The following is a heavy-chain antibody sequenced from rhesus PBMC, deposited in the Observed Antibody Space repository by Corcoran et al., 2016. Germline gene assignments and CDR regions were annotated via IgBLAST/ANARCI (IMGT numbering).Heavy chain of an antibody. Sequence: QVQLQESGPGLVKPSETLSLTCAVSGYSISSGYYWSWIRQPPGKGLEWIGYITYNGSTSYNPSLKSRVTISRDTSKNQFSLKLSSVTAADTAVYYCAGSMVYWGQGVLVTVSS. CDR3: AGSMVY. CDR2: ITYNGST. D-gene: IGHD4-17*01. J-gene: IGHJ4*01. CDR1: GYSISSGYY. V-gene: IGHV4-122*02.